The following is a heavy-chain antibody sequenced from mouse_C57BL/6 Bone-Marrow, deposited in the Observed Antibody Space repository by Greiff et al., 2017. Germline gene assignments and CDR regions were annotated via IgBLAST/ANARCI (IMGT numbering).Heavy chain of an antibody. Sequence: EVQLQQSGPELVKPGASVKISCKASGYTFTDYYMNWVKPSHGKSLEWIGDINPNNGGTSYNQKFKGKATLTVDKSSSTAYMELRSLTSEDSAVXYCARDTTVVANYAMDYWGQGTSVTVSS. D-gene: IGHD1-1*01. CDR2: INPNNGGT. V-gene: IGHV1-26*01. CDR1: GYTFTDYY. CDR3: ARDTTVVANYAMDY. J-gene: IGHJ4*01.